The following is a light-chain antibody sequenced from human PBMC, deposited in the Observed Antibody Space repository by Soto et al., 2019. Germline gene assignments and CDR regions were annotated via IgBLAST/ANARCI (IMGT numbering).Light chain of an antibody. CDR2: LNSDGSH. J-gene: IGLJ2*01. CDR3: QTWGTGIRV. V-gene: IGLV4-69*01. CDR1: SEHSDYA. Sequence: QLVLTQSPSASASLGASVKLTCTLSSEHSDYAIAWHQQQPEKGPRYLMKLNSDGSHSKGDGIPDRFSGSTSGADRYLSISSLQSEDEADYYCQTWGTGIRVFGGGTKLTVL.